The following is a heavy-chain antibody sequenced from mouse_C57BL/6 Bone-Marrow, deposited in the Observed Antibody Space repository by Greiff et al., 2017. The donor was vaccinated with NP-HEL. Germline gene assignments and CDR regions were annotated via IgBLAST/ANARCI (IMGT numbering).Heavy chain of an antibody. CDR2: IDPSDSYT. D-gene: IGHD2-5*01. CDR3: TRLYYSNFYWYFDV. CDR1: GYTFTSYW. Sequence: QVQLQQPGAELVRPGTSVKLSCKASGYTFTSYWMHWVKQRPGQGLEWIGVIDPSDSYTNYNQKFKGKATLTVDTSSSPAYMQLSSLTSEDSAVYYCTRLYYSNFYWYFDVWGTGTTVTVSS. J-gene: IGHJ1*03. V-gene: IGHV1-59*01.